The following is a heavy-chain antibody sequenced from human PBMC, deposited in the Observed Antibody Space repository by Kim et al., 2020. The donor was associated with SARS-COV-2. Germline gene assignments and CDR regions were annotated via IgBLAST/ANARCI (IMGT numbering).Heavy chain of an antibody. CDR1: GFTFSSYG. CDR2: IWNDGSNT. J-gene: IGHJ4*02. D-gene: IGHD3-9*01. Sequence: GGSLRLSCVASGFTFSSYGMHWVRQAPGKGLEWVAVIWNDGSNTYYADSAKGRFTISRDNSKNTLYLQMNSLRAEDTAVYYCARDYDILTGYYFDYWGQGTLLTVPS. CDR3: ARDYDILTGYYFDY. V-gene: IGHV3-33*01.